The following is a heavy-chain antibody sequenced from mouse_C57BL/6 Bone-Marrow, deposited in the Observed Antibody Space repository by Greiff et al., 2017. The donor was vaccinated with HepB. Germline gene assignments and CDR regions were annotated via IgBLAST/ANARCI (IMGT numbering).Heavy chain of an antibody. V-gene: IGHV5-6*01. J-gene: IGHJ2*01. CDR3: ARKGQLTGTYFDY. D-gene: IGHD4-1*01. Sequence: EVQGVESGGDLVKPGGSLKLSCAASGFTFSSYGMSWVRQTPDKRLEWVATISSGGSYTYYPDSVKGRFTISRDNAKNTLYLQMSSLKSEDTAMYYCARKGQLTGTYFDYWGQGTTLTVSS. CDR1: GFTFSSYG. CDR2: ISSGGSYT.